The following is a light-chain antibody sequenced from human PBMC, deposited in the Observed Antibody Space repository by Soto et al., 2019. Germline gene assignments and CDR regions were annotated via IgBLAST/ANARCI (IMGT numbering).Light chain of an antibody. CDR2: GAS. V-gene: IGKV3-15*01. Sequence: EIVMTQSPATLSVSPGERATLSCRASQSVSSNLARYQQKPGQAPRLLIYGASTRATGNPARFSGSGSGTEFTLTIRSLQSEDFAVYYCQQYNNWPWTFGQGTKVEIK. CDR3: QQYNNWPWT. CDR1: QSVSSN. J-gene: IGKJ1*01.